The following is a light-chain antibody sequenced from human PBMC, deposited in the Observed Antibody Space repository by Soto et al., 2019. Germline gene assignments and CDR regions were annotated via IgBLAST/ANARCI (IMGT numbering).Light chain of an antibody. CDR2: GAS. Sequence: EIVLTQSPGTLSLSPGGRATLSCRASQRISSSHLAWYLQKPGQAPRLLIYGASNRATGIPDRFRGSGSGTDFTLTITRLEPEDFAVYYCQHYGSSRYTFGQGTKLDIK. CDR3: QHYGSSRYT. V-gene: IGKV3-20*01. CDR1: QRISSSH. J-gene: IGKJ2*01.